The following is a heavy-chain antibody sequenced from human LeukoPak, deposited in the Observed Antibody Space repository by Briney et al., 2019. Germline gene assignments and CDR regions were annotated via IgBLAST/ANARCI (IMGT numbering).Heavy chain of an antibody. D-gene: IGHD3-10*01. Sequence: ASVKVSCKASGGTFISYAINWVRQASGQGLEWTGWMNPNNGNTGYAQKFQGRVTMTRDTSISTAYMELRGLRSEDTAVYYCVRDGEGVAISVNYWFDPWGQGTLVTVSS. CDR3: VRDGEGVAISVNYWFDP. V-gene: IGHV1-8*02. J-gene: IGHJ5*02. CDR2: MNPNNGNT. CDR1: GGTFISYA.